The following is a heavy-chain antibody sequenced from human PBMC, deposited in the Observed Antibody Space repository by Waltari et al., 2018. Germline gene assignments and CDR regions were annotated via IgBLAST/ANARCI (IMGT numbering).Heavy chain of an antibody. D-gene: IGHD3-10*01. V-gene: IGHV3-48*01. CDR2: ISSSRTI. Sequence: EVQLVESGGDLVQPGGSLRLSCAAPGVTFSNYDMNLVRQAPGKGLEWVSYISSSRTIYYADSVKGRFTNSRDNAKNSLYLQMNSLRAEDTAVYYCARDRSPNYFDAFDIWGQGTMVTVSS. CDR1: GVTFSNYD. J-gene: IGHJ3*02. CDR3: ARDRSPNYFDAFDI.